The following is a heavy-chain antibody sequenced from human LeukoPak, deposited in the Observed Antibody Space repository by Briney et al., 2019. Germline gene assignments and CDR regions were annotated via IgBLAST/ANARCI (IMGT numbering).Heavy chain of an antibody. V-gene: IGHV3-23*01. CDR3: AKRGGYGSGSYHFDY. CDR1: GFSFSSHA. J-gene: IGHJ4*02. D-gene: IGHD3-10*01. CDR2: ISGSGGST. Sequence: GSLRLSCAASGFSFSSHAMGWVRQAPGKGLEWVSAISGSGGSTYYADSVKGRFTISRDNSKNTLYLQMNSLRAEDTAVYYCAKRGGYGSGSYHFDYWGQGTLVTVSS.